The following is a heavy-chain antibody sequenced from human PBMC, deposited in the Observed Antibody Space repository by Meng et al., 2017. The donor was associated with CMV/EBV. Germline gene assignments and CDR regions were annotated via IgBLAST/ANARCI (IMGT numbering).Heavy chain of an antibody. Sequence: GGSLRLSCAASGFTFSSYAMHWVRQAPGKGLEWVSSISSSSSYIYYADSVKGRFTISRDNAKNSLYLQMNSLRAEDTAVYYCARERNWNSGVEYYFDYWGQGTLVTVSS. CDR2: ISSSSSYI. D-gene: IGHD1-7*01. CDR1: GFTFSSYA. J-gene: IGHJ4*02. CDR3: ARERNWNSGVEYYFDY. V-gene: IGHV3-21*01.